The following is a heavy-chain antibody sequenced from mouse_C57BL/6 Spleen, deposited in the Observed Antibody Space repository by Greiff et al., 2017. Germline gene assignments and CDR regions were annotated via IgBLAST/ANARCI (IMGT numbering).Heavy chain of an antibody. CDR1: GYTFTSYG. J-gene: IGHJ4*01. V-gene: IGHV1-81*01. CDR3: ARYGYGSSYDYAMDY. D-gene: IGHD1-1*01. CDR2: IYPRSGNT. Sequence: QVQLKESGAELARPGASVKLSCKASGYTFTSYGISWVKQRTGQGLEWIGEIYPRSGNTYYNEKFKGKATLTADKSSSTAYMELRSLTSEDSAVYFCARYGYGSSYDYAMDYWGQGTSVTVSS.